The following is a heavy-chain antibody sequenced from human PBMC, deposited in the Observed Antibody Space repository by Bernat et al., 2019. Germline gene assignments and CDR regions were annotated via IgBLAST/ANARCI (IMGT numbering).Heavy chain of an antibody. J-gene: IGHJ6*04. CDR3: ARNGYYGSSYVWYFDV. CDR1: GYTFTDYN. V-gene: IGHV1-69-2*01. D-gene: IGHD4-23*01. CDR2: INPNNGGT. Sequence: EVQLQQSGPELVKPGASVKIPCKASGYTFTDYNMDWVKQSHGKSLEWIGDINPNNGGTIYNQKFKGKATLTVDKSSSTAYMELRSLTSEDTAVYYCARNGYYGSSYVWYFDVWGTGTTVTVSS.